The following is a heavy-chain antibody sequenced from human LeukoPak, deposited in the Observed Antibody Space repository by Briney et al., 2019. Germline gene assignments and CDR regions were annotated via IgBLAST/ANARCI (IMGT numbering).Heavy chain of an antibody. CDR3: ARGGWNKFDY. CDR2: IFYSGTT. D-gene: IGHD3-22*01. CDR1: GGSISSSPYY. V-gene: IGHV4-61*01. Sequence: SETLSLTCTVSGGSISSSPYYWSWIRQPPGKGLEWIGFIFYSGTTNYNPSLKSRVTISVDTSKNQFSLKLSSVTAADTAVYYCARGGWNKFDYWGQGTLVTVSS. J-gene: IGHJ4*02.